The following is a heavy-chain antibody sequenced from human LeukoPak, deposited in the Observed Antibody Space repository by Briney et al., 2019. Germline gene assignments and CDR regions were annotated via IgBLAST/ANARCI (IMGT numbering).Heavy chain of an antibody. V-gene: IGHV3-53*04. J-gene: IGHJ4*02. CDR3: ARAASGWSFDY. CDR1: GXTISSNY. Sequence: GGSLRLSCAASGXTISSNYMSWVRQAPGKGLEWVSVVYSGGTTYYADSVKGRFTISRHNLKNTVYLQMNSLRGEDTAVYYCARAASGWSFDYWGQGTLVTVSS. D-gene: IGHD6-19*01. CDR2: VYSGGTT.